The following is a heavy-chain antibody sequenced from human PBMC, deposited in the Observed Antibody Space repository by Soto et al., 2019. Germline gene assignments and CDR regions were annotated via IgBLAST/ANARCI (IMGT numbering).Heavy chain of an antibody. J-gene: IGHJ4*02. CDR2: INAGNGNT. CDR3: ASASYSNYDFDY. Sequence: ASVKVSCKASGYTFTSYAMHWVRPAPGQRLEWMGWINAGNGNTKYSQKFQGRVTITRDTSASTAYMELSSLRSEDTAVYYCASASYSNYDFDYWGQGTLVTVSS. V-gene: IGHV1-3*01. CDR1: GYTFTSYA. D-gene: IGHD4-4*01.